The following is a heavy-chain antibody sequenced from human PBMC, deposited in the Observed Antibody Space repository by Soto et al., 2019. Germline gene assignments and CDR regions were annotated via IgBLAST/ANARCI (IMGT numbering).Heavy chain of an antibody. V-gene: IGHV1-18*04. J-gene: IGHJ3*02. D-gene: IGHD6-6*01. CDR3: ARDRGSSSWPSAFDI. CDR2: ISVYNRDT. Sequence: QVQLVQSATEVKKPGASVKVSCKVSGYTFINFGISWVRQAPGQGLEWMGWISVYNRDTHYAQKVQGRVTLTADRSTNTAFMELRSLTSDDTAVYYCARDRGSSSWPSAFDIWGQGTMVTVSS. CDR1: GYTFINFG.